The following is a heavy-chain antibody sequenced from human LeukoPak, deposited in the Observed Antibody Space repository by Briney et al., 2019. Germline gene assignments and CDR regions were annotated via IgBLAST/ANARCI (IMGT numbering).Heavy chain of an antibody. D-gene: IGHD3-3*01. Sequence: ASVKVSCKASGYTFTGYYMHWVRQAPGQGLEWMGWINPNSGGTNYAQKFQGRVTMTRDTSISTAYMELSRLRSDDTAVYYCARGDFWSGYHYFDYWGQGTLVTVSS. CDR1: GYTFTGYY. CDR3: ARGDFWSGYHYFDY. J-gene: IGHJ4*02. CDR2: INPNSGGT. V-gene: IGHV1-2*02.